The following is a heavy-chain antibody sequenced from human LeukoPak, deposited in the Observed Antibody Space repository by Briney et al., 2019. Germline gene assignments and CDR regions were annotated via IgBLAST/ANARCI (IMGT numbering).Heavy chain of an antibody. J-gene: IGHJ4*02. CDR3: VRESRPGGAMGLYHNLDY. D-gene: IGHD1-1*01. CDR2: ISWNSGSI. CDR1: GFTFDDYA. Sequence: GGSLRLSCAPSGFTFDDYAMDWVRHAPGKGLEWVSGISWNSGSIGYADSVKGRFTISRDNTKNLLFLEMNNLRGDDTAIYYCVRESRPGGAMGLYHNLDYWGQGTLVAVSS. V-gene: IGHV3-9*01.